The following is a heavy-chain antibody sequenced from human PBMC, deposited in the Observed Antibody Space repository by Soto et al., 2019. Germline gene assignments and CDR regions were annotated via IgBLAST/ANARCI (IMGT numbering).Heavy chain of an antibody. CDR2: IYYSGST. Sequence: QLQLQESGPGLVKPSETLSLTCTVSGGSISSSSYYWGWIRQPPGKGLEWIGSIYYSGSTSYNPSLKSRVTIAVDTSKNQFSLKLSSVTAADTAVYYCATEEEYCSGGSCYMVWGQGTLVTVSS. D-gene: IGHD2-15*01. J-gene: IGHJ4*02. CDR1: GGSISSSSYY. CDR3: ATEEEYCSGGSCYMV. V-gene: IGHV4-39*01.